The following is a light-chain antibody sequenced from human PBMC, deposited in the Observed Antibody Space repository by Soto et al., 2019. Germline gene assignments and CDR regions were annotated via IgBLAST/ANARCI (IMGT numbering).Light chain of an antibody. CDR3: AAWDDSLNGFYV. J-gene: IGLJ1*01. V-gene: IGLV1-44*01. Sequence: QSVLTQPPSASGTPGQRVTISCSGSSSNIGSNTVNWYQQLPGTAPKVLIFINNKRPSGVPDRFSGSKSGTSASLAISGLQSEDEADYYCAAWDDSLNGFYVFGTWTQLTVL. CDR2: INN. CDR1: SSNIGSNT.